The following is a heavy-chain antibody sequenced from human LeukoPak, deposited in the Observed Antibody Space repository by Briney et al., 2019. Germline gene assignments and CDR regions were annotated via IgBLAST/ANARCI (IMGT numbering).Heavy chain of an antibody. J-gene: IGHJ6*02. D-gene: IGHD1-1*01. Sequence: PGGSLRLSCAASGFTFDSYAMSWARQAPGKGLEWVSLISITGADTYYADSVEGRFTVSRDNSKNMIYLQMNSLRAEDTAVYYCVKSRNAYYFAMDVWGLGTTVTVSS. CDR3: VKSRNAYYFAMDV. CDR1: GFTFDSYA. CDR2: ISITGADT. V-gene: IGHV3-23*01.